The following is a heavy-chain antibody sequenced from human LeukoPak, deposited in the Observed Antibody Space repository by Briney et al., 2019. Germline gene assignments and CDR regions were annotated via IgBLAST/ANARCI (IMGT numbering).Heavy chain of an antibody. J-gene: IGHJ4*02. D-gene: IGHD2-2*01. V-gene: IGHV1-18*01. CDR3: TRDGTSTDDY. CDR1: GYTFSNFG. CDR2: ISGNNDNP. Sequence: ASVRVSCKTSGYTFSNFGINWVRQAPGQGLEWMGWISGNNDNPNYGQKFQGRFTVTTDSSTSTAYMELRNLRFDDTAVYYCTRDGTSTDDYWGQGTLVTVSS.